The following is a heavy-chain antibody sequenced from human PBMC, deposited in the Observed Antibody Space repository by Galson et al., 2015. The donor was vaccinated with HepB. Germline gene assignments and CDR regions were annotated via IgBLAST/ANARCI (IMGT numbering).Heavy chain of an antibody. J-gene: IGHJ6*03. D-gene: IGHD3-10*01. CDR1: GGSISSSSYY. Sequence: SETLSLTCTVSGGSISSSSYYWGWIRQPPGKGLEWIGSIYYSGSTYYNPSLKSRVTISVDTSKNQFSLKLSSVTAADTAVYYCASLMPLVYRRVRGAGYYYYMDVWGKGTTVTVSS. CDR3: ASLMPLVYRRVRGAGYYYYMDV. CDR2: IYYSGST. V-gene: IGHV4-39*01.